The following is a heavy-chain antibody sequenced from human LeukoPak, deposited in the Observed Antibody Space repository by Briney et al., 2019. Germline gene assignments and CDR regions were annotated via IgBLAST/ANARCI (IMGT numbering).Heavy chain of an antibody. V-gene: IGHV4-34*01. CDR3: LGDRGGSYYFWWYFDL. J-gene: IGHJ2*01. D-gene: IGHD3-10*01. Sequence: SETLSLTCAVYGGSFSGYYWSWIRQPPGKGLEWIGGINHSGSTKYNPSLKSRVTISVDTSKNQFSLKHSSVPAADTAVYYCLGDRGGSYYFWWYFDLWGRGALVIVSS. CDR2: INHSGST. CDR1: GGSFSGYY.